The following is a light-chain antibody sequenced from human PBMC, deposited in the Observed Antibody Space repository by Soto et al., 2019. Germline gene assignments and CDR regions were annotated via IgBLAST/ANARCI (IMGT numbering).Light chain of an antibody. CDR2: GTS. J-gene: IGKJ1*01. CDR1: QTISSNH. CDR3: QQYVSWT. V-gene: IGKV3-20*01. Sequence: EIVLTQSPGTLSVSPGERATLSCRASQTISSNHLAWYQQKPGQAPSLLIYGTSSRATGIPDRFSGSGSGTDFTLTITRLEPDDSAIYYCQQYVSWTFGQGTKVEIK.